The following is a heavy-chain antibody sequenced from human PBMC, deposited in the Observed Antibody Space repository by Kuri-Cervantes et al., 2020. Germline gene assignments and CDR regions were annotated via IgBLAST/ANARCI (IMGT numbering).Heavy chain of an antibody. CDR2: IRSKANSYAT. CDR3: TRPQPPDY. Sequence: GGSLRLSCAASGFTFSGSAMHWVRQASGKGLEWVGRIRSKANSYATGYAASVKGRFTISRDDSKNTAYLQMNSLKTEDTAVYYCTRPQPPDYWGQGTLVTVSS. CDR1: GFTFSGSA. V-gene: IGHV3-73*01. J-gene: IGHJ4*02.